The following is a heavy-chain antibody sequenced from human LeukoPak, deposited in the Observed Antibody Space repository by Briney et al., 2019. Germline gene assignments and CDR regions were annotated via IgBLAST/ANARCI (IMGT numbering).Heavy chain of an antibody. CDR3: AKGPRSSGWYFVR. Sequence: GGSLRLSCAASGFTFDDYAMHWVRHAPGKGLEWVSGISWNSGSIGYADSVKGRFTISRDNAKNSLYLQMNSLRAEDTALYYCAKGPRSSGWYFVRWGQGTLVTVSS. D-gene: IGHD6-19*01. CDR2: ISWNSGSI. V-gene: IGHV3-9*01. CDR1: GFTFDDYA. J-gene: IGHJ4*02.